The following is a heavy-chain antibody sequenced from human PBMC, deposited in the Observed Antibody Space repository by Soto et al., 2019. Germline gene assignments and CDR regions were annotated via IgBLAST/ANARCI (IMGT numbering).Heavy chain of an antibody. CDR2: TYYRSKWYN. V-gene: IGHV6-1*01. Sequence: TLSLTCAISGHRVSSNSAAWNWISQSPSRGLEWLGRTYYRSKWYNDYAVSVKSRITINPDTSKNQFSLQLNSVPPEDTAVYYCAYSYGFGDYYYYYGMDVWGQGTTVTVSS. CDR3: AYSYGFGDYYYYYGMDV. J-gene: IGHJ6*02. CDR1: GHRVSSNSAA. D-gene: IGHD5-18*01.